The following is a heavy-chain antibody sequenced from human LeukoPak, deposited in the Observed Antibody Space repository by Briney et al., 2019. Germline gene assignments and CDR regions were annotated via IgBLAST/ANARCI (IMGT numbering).Heavy chain of an antibody. CDR3: ARPAAAGGYYYYGMDV. V-gene: IGHV3-21*01. CDR2: ITGSSDYI. CDR1: GFTFNNYT. D-gene: IGHD6-13*01. J-gene: IGHJ6*02. Sequence: PGGSLRLSCAASGFTFNNYTMNWVRRAPGKGLEWVSSITGSSDYIYYADAVRGRFTISRDNAKNSLYLQMNSLRAEDTAVYYCARPAAAGGYYYYGMDVWGQGTTVTVSS.